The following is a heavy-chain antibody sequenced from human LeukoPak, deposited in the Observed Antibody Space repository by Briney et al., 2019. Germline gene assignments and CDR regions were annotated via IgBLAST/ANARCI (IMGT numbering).Heavy chain of an antibody. CDR2: FDPEDGET. Sequence: ASVKVSCKVSGYTLTELSMHRVRQAPGKGLEWMGGFDPEDGETIYAQKFQGRVTMTEDTSTDTAYMELSSLRSEDTAVYYCATVTTVEGWYFDLWGRGTLVTVSS. CDR3: ATVTTVEGWYFDL. D-gene: IGHD4-23*01. V-gene: IGHV1-24*01. J-gene: IGHJ2*01. CDR1: GYTLTELS.